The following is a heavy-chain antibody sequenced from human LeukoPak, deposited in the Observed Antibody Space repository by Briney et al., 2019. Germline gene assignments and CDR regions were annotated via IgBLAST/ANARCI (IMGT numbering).Heavy chain of an antibody. D-gene: IGHD4-23*01. V-gene: IGHV4-31*03. Sequence: PSETLSLTCTVSGFSISSADYYWSWIRQHPGKGLEWIGYISYRGRTYYNPSLKSRITISIDTSKNQFSLKLSSVTAADTAVYYCAREGTTVVTPSHAFDIWGQGTMVTVSS. J-gene: IGHJ3*02. CDR2: ISYRGRT. CDR1: GFSISSADYY. CDR3: AREGTTVVTPSHAFDI.